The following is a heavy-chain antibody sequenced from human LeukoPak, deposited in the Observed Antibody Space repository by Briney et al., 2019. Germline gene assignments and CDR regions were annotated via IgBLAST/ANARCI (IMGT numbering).Heavy chain of an antibody. CDR1: GFTFSSYA. CDR2: ISGSGGST. D-gene: IGHD3-10*01. V-gene: IGHV3-23*01. J-gene: IGHJ5*02. Sequence: GGSLRLSCAASGFTFSSYAMSWVRQAPGKGLEWVSAISGSGGSTYYADSVKGRFTISRDNSKNTLYLQMNSLRAEDTAVYYCATRVLLWFGELLFDPWGQGTLVTVSS. CDR3: ATRVLLWFGELLFDP.